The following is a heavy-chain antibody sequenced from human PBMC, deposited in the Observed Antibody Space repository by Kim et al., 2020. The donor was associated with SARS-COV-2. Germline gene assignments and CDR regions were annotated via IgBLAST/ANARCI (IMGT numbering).Heavy chain of an antibody. CDR2: INTLSLHT. D-gene: IGHD6-13*01. CDR3: ATTFSFCNSWYYFDY. CDR1: GYTSSNYG. Sequence: ASVKVSCKFSGYTSSNYGISWVRQAPGQGLEWMGWINTLSLHTNSVDKFQDRVTITTVPSTNTVSMELRSLTSDDTAVYYCATTFSFCNSWYYFDYCCQG. J-gene: IGHJ4*02. V-gene: IGHV1-18*04.